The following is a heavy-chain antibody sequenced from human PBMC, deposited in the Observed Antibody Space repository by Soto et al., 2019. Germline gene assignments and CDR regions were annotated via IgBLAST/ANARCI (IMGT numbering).Heavy chain of an antibody. Sequence: SKTRSLDSSISRDSVSSIKSTWNWIRQSPSIGLEWLGMRYFGSTCSSCYAPSVKGRINITADPAKNQFYLQLHYVTADDTAVYFCARGARPGWLAFYFDNWDQGSPVTVSS. D-gene: IGHD6-19*01. CDR2: RYFGSTCSS. J-gene: IGHJ4*02. CDR3: ARGARPGWLAFYFDN. CDR1: RDSVSSIKST. V-gene: IGHV6-1*01.